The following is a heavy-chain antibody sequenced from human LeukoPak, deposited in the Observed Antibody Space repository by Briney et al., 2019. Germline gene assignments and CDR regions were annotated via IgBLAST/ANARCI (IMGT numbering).Heavy chain of an antibody. Sequence: GSLRLSCAASGFTFRNYAMNWVRQAPGQGLEWVSTICDHDNRTYSAASVRGRFTISRDNSKNTLYLHLNSLRAEDTAVYYCAKGRRDSCYSDVDSWGQGILVIVSS. CDR1: GFTFRNYA. CDR2: ICDHDNRT. J-gene: IGHJ4*02. V-gene: IGHV3-23*01. D-gene: IGHD2-15*01. CDR3: AKGRRDSCYSDVDS.